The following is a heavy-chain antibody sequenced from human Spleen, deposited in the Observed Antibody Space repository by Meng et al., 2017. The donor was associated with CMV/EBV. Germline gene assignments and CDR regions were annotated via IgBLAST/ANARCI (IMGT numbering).Heavy chain of an antibody. D-gene: IGHD1-26*01. V-gene: IGHV4-59*01. CDR1: GDSISNFY. J-gene: IGHJ4*02. CDR2: IHSSGNT. CDR3: ARGPLIVGPTQGSFDY. Sequence: GSLRLSCTVSGDSISNFYWSWIRQAPGRGLEWIGYIHSSGNTYYNPSGKTRVSISVDTSKKQFSLHLTSVTAADTAVYYCARGPLIVGPTQGSFDYWGQGILVTVSS.